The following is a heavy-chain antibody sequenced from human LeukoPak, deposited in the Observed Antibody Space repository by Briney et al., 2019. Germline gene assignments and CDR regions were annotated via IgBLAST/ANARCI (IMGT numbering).Heavy chain of an antibody. J-gene: IGHJ5*02. CDR3: ARDEYRSRWLHP. V-gene: IGHV3-7*01. Sequence: QAGGSLRLSCAASGFTFSSYWMSWVRLAPGKGLEWVANIKGDGSEKWYADSVKGRFTISRDNAQNSAHLQMNSLRAEDTAVYHCARDEYRSRWLHPWGQGTLVTVTS. D-gene: IGHD5-24*01. CDR1: GFTFSSYW. CDR2: IKGDGSEK.